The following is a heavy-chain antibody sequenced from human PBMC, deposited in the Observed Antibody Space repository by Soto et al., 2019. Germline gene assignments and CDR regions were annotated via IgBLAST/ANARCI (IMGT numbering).Heavy chain of an antibody. V-gene: IGHV1-18*01. J-gene: IGHJ4*02. CDR1: GYTFTSYG. D-gene: IGHD3-22*01. CDR3: ARDRTGYYYDSSGYYPFGY. CDR2: ISAYNGNT. Sequence: ASVKVSCKASGYTFTSYGISWVRQAPGQGLERMGWISAYNGNTNYAQKLQGRVNMTTDTSTSTAYMELRSLRSDDTAVYYCARDRTGYYYDSSGYYPFGYWGQGTLVTVSS.